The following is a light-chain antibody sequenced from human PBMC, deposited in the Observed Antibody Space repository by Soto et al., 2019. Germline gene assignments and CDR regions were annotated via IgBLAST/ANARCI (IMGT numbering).Light chain of an antibody. CDR1: SSNIGSYT. CDR2: SNN. V-gene: IGLV1-44*01. Sequence: QSVLTQPPSASGTPGQRVTISCSGSSSNIGSYTVNWYQQLPGTAPKLFIYSNNQRPSGVPDRFSGSKSGTSASLAISGLQSEDEADYYCAAWDHSLNGLYGFGTGTKLTVL. J-gene: IGLJ1*01. CDR3: AAWDHSLNGLYG.